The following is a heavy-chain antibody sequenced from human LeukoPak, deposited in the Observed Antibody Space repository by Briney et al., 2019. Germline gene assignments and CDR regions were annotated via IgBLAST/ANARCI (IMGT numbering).Heavy chain of an antibody. V-gene: IGHV4-34*01. CDR2: INHSGST. Sequence: SETLSLTCAVYGGSFSGYYWSWIRQPPGKGLEWIGEINHSGSTNYNPSLKSQVTISVDTSKNQFSLKLSSVTAADTAVYYCASMVRGVIDYWGQGTLVTVSS. J-gene: IGHJ4*02. D-gene: IGHD3-10*01. CDR1: GGSFSGYY. CDR3: ASMVRGVIDY.